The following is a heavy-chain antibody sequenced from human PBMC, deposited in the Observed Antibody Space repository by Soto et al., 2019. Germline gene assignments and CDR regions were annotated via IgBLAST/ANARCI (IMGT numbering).Heavy chain of an antibody. V-gene: IGHV4-59*01. J-gene: IGHJ5*02. Sequence: SETLSLTCTVSGGSISSYYWSWIRQPPGKGLEWIGYVYYSGSTNYNPSLKSRVIISVDTSKNQFSLKLSSVTTADTAVYYCAIDGRYCSGGSCYRFDPWGQGTQVTVSS. CDR2: VYYSGST. CDR1: GGSISSYY. CDR3: AIDGRYCSGGSCYRFDP. D-gene: IGHD2-15*01.